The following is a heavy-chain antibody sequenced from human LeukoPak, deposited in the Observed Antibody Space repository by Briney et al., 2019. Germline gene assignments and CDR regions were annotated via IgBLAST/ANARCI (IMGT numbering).Heavy chain of an antibody. J-gene: IGHJ6*04. CDR3: ARTVVVPAAQDV. D-gene: IGHD2-2*01. Sequence: SETLSLTCIVSGGSIGSSTYYWGWIRQPPGKGLEWIGSIYYSGSTYYNPSLKSRVTISVDTSKNQISLKLSSVTAADTAVYYCARTVVVPAAQDVWGKGTTVTVSS. CDR2: IYYSGST. CDR1: GGSIGSSTYY. V-gene: IGHV4-39*01.